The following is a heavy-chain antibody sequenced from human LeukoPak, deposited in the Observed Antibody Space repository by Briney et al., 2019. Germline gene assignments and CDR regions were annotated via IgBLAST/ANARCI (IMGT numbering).Heavy chain of an antibody. D-gene: IGHD3-9*01. CDR1: GFTVSSSY. CDR2: IYSGGST. J-gene: IGHJ4*02. Sequence: GGSLRLSCAASGFTVSSSYMSWVRQAPGKGLEWVSVIYSGGSTYYADSVKGRFTISRGNSKNTLYLQMNSLRAEDTAVYYCARDFYDILTGPAYYFDYWGQGTLVTVSS. CDR3: ARDFYDILTGPAYYFDY. V-gene: IGHV3-53*01.